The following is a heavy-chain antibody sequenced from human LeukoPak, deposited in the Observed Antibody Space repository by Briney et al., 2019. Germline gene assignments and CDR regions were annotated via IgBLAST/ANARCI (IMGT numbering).Heavy chain of an antibody. CDR3: ARLIGYCTGGVCYFDC. CDR2: IYPGDSDT. Sequence: GESLKISCRGSGYSFTSYWIGWVRQMPGKGLEWMGIIYPGDSDTRYSPSFQGQVTISADRSISTAYLQWSSLKASDTAMYYCARLIGYCTGGVCYFDCWGQGTLVTVSS. CDR1: GYSFTSYW. D-gene: IGHD2-8*02. J-gene: IGHJ4*02. V-gene: IGHV5-51*01.